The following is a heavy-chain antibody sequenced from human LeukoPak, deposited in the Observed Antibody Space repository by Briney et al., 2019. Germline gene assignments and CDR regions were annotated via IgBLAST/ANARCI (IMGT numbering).Heavy chain of an antibody. D-gene: IGHD1-26*01. J-gene: IGHJ4*02. CDR2: IYSGGTT. V-gene: IGHV3-53*01. CDR1: GFAVSSNY. Sequence: GGSLRLSCAASGFAVSSNYMNWVRQAPGKGLEWVSVIYSGGTTYYADSVKGRFTISRDNSKNTLYLQMNSLRAEDTAVYYCARGLVGAYFDYWGQGTLVTVSS. CDR3: ARGLVGAYFDY.